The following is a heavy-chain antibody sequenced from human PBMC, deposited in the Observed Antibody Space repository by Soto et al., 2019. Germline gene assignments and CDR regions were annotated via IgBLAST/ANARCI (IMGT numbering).Heavy chain of an antibody. CDR2: IDHDGPT. CDR1: GFTFSNYW. CDR3: VRESHGDY. Sequence: EVQLVESGGGLVQPGGSLRLSCAGSGFTFSNYWMHWVRQAPGKGLEWVSRIDHDGPTNYADSVRGGFTISRDNAENTLYMQMNNLRPEDMAVYYCVRESHGDYWGEGTVVTVSS. J-gene: IGHJ4*02. V-gene: IGHV3-74*01.